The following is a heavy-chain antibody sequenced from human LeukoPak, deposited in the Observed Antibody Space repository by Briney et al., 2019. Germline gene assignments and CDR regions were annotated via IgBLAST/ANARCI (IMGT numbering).Heavy chain of an antibody. CDR3: ARQGDQEKEKYYFEY. D-gene: IGHD3-16*01. CDR1: GFTFDDYA. J-gene: IGHJ4*02. V-gene: IGHV3-9*01. CDR2: ISWNSGSI. Sequence: GGSLRLSCAASGFTFDDYAMHWVRQAPGKGLEWVSGISWNSGSIGYADSVKGRFTISRDNAKNSLYLQMNSLRAEDTALYYCARQGDQEKEKYYFEYWGQGTLVTVSS.